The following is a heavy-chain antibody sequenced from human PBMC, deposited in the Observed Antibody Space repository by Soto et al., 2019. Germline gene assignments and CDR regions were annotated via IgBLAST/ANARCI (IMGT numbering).Heavy chain of an antibody. Sequence: PGESLKISCKGSGYSFTSYWIGWVRQMPGKGLEWMGIIYTGDSDTRYSPSFQGQVTISADKYISTAYLQWHNLEASDTGIYFCARLASLLQPIDFWGPGTPVTVSS. J-gene: IGHJ4*02. V-gene: IGHV5-51*01. CDR1: GYSFTSYW. CDR2: IYTGDSDT. D-gene: IGHD4-4*01. CDR3: ARLASLLQPIDF.